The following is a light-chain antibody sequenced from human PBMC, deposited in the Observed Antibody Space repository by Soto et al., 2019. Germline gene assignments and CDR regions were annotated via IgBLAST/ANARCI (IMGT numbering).Light chain of an antibody. J-gene: IGKJ1*01. CDR2: AAS. CDR1: QGISNY. Sequence: DIQMTQPPSSLSSSVGDIVTISCRASQGISNYLAWYQQKPGKVPKLLIYAASTLQSGVPSRFSGSGSGTDFTLTISSLQPEGVATYYCQKYNSALWTFGQGTKVDIK. CDR3: QKYNSALWT. V-gene: IGKV1-27*01.